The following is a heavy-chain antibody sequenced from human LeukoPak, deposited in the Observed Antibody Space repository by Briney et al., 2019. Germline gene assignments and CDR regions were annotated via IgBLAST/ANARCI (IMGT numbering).Heavy chain of an antibody. J-gene: IGHJ3*02. CDR3: ARWSSDYVWGSYRHTSFDAVDI. CDR2: ISYDGSNK. Sequence: PGRSLRLSCAASGFTFSSYAMHWVRQAPGKGLEWVAVISYDGSNKYYADSVKGRFTISRDNSKNTLYLQMNSLRAEDTAVYYCARWSSDYVWGSYRHTSFDAVDIWGQGTMVTVSS. CDR1: GFTFSSYA. D-gene: IGHD3-16*02. V-gene: IGHV3-30*04.